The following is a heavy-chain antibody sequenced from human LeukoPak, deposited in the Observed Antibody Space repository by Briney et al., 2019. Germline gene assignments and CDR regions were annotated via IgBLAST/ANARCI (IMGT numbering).Heavy chain of an antibody. D-gene: IGHD3-10*01. Sequence: PGGSLRLSCAASGFTVSSNYMSWVRQAPGKGLEWVPVIYSGGSTYYADSVKGRFTISRDNSKNTLYLQMNSLRAEDTAVYYCARDRGSGQPKGRFDPWGQGTLVTVSS. CDR3: ARDRGSGQPKGRFDP. V-gene: IGHV3-66*01. CDR1: GFTVSSNY. CDR2: IYSGGST. J-gene: IGHJ5*02.